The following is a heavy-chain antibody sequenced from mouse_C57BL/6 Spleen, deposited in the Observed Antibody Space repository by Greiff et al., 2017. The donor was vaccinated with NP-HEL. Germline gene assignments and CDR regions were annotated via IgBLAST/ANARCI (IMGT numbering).Heavy chain of an antibody. CDR3: ATLTGTSYYYAMDY. Sequence: VQLQQSGPGLVQPSQSLSITCTVSGFSLTSYGVHWVRQSPGKGLEWLGVIWSGGSTDYNAAFISRLSISKDNSKSQVFFKMNSLQADDTAIYYCATLTGTSYYYAMDYWGQGTSVTVSS. CDR1: GFSLTSYG. D-gene: IGHD4-1*01. J-gene: IGHJ4*01. V-gene: IGHV2-2*01. CDR2: IWSGGST.